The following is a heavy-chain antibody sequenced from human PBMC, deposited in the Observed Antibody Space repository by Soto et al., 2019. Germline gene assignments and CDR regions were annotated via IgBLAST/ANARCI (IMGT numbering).Heavy chain of an antibody. CDR3: APLSVSLSGPYGVHV. J-gene: IGHJ6*02. CDR1: GYSVTSSDYY. CDR2: MFYSGLT. D-gene: IGHD2-15*01. Sequence: NPSETLSLTCSVSGYSVTSSDYYWAWIRQPPGKGLEWIGSMFYSGLTYYNPSLKSRVTLSVDTSKNQFSVRLKSVTAADTAVYYCAPLSVSLSGPYGVHVWGQGTTVTVSS. V-gene: IGHV4-39*01.